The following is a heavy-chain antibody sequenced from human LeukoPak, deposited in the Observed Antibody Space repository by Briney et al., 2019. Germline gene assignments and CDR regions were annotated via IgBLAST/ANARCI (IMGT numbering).Heavy chain of an antibody. CDR2: INSEGSST. D-gene: IGHD3-22*01. CDR3: ARTAYDSSAYYDY. V-gene: IGHV3-74*01. J-gene: IGHJ4*02. Sequence: GGSLRLSCAASGFTFSSYWMHWVRQAPGKGLVWVSRINSEGSSTSYAGSVKGRLTISRDNAKNTLYLQMNSLRAEDTAVYYCARTAYDSSAYYDYWGQGILVTVSS. CDR1: GFTFSSYW.